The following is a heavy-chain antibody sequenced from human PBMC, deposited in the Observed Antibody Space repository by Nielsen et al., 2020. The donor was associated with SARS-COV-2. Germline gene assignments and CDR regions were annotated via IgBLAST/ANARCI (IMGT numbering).Heavy chain of an antibody. CDR3: AGQQGRGYCSSTSCLALDY. D-gene: IGHD2-2*01. J-gene: IGHJ4*02. V-gene: IGHV4-39*01. Sequence: WIRQPPGKGLEWIGYIYYSGSTYYNPSLKSRVTISVDTSKNQFSLKLSSVTAADTAVYYCAGQQGRGYCSSTSCLALDYWGQGTLVTVSS. CDR2: IYYSGST.